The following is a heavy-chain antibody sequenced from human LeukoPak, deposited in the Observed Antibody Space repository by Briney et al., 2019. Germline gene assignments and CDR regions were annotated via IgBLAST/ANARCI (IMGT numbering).Heavy chain of an antibody. CDR2: SKNKGNNYTT. D-gene: IGHD1-14*01. V-gene: IGHV3-72*01. CDR3: TRGHHGLEY. CDR1: GFTSSNYY. J-gene: IGHJ4*02. Sequence: GGSLRLSCTASGFTSSNYYMDWVRQAPGKGLEWVGRSKNKGNNYTTEYAASVKGRFTISRDDSKNSLYLQMNSLKSEDTAVYYCTRGHHGLEYWGQGTLVTVSS.